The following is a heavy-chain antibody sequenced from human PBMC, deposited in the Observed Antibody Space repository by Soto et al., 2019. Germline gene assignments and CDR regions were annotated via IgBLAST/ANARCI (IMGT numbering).Heavy chain of an antibody. CDR3: ARSQGSSTSLEIYYYYYYGMDV. V-gene: IGHV1-69*01. Sequence: QVQLVQSGAEVKKPGSSVKVSCKASGGTFGSYAISWVRQAPGQGPEWMGGIIPITGTANYAQKFQGRVKITADESTSTASMQLSSLRSEDTAVYYCARSQGSSTSLEIYYYYYYGMDVWGQGTTVTVSS. J-gene: IGHJ6*02. D-gene: IGHD2-2*01. CDR2: IIPITGTA. CDR1: GGTFGSYA.